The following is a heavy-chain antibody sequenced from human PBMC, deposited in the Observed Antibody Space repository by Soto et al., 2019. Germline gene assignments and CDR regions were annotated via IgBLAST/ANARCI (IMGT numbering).Heavy chain of an antibody. CDR1: GGSISSSSYY. Sequence: KTSETLSLTCTVSGGSISSSSYYWGWIRQPPGKGLEWIGSIYYSGSTYYNPSLKSRVTISVDTSKNQFSLKLSSVTAEDTAVYYCAKIGSYSETSDYYPAYWGQGTLVTVSS. CDR3: AKIGSYSETSDYYPAY. CDR2: IYYSGST. V-gene: IGHV4-39*07. D-gene: IGHD3-22*01. J-gene: IGHJ4*02.